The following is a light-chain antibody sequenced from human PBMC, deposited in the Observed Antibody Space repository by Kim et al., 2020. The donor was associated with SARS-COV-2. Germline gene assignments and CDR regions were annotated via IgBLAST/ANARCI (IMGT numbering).Light chain of an antibody. CDR3: MIWHNSAFV. Sequence: QPVLTQPPSLSASPGASASLTCTLRSGINVGTYRIYWYQQKPGSPPQYLLRYKSDSDNQKGSGVPSRFSGSKDASANAGILLISGLQSEDEADYYCMIWHNSAFVFGTGTKVTVL. CDR1: SGINVGTYR. CDR2: YKSDSDN. J-gene: IGLJ1*01. V-gene: IGLV5-45*02.